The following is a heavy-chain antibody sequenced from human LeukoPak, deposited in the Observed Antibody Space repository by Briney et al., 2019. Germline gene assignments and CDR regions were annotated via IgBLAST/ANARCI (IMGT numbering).Heavy chain of an antibody. CDR2: IRYDGSNK. CDR3: AKDQATKAVAVYFDY. CDR1: GFTFSSYG. D-gene: IGHD6-19*01. V-gene: IGHV3-30*02. J-gene: IGHJ4*02. Sequence: GGSLRLSCAASGFTFSSYGMHWVRQAPGKGLEWVAFIRYDGSNKYYADSVKGRFTISRDNSKNMLYLQMNSLRAEDTAVYYCAKDQATKAVAVYFDYWGQGILVTVSS.